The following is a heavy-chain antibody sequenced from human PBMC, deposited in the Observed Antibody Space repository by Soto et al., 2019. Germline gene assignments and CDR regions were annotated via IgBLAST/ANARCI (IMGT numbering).Heavy chain of an antibody. J-gene: IGHJ6*02. Sequence: QVQLVESGGGVVQPGRSLRLSCAASGFTFSSYAMHWVRQAPGKGLEWVAVISYDGSNKYYADSVKGRFTISRDNSKNTLYLQMNSLRAEDTAVYYCARDPRYSSSWPNYYYGMDVWGQGTTVTVSS. V-gene: IGHV3-30-3*01. D-gene: IGHD6-13*01. CDR2: ISYDGSNK. CDR1: GFTFSSYA. CDR3: ARDPRYSSSWPNYYYGMDV.